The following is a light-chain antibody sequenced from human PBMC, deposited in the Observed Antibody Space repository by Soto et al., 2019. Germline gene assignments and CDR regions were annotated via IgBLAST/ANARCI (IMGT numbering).Light chain of an antibody. CDR1: QSVSSN. CDR3: QQYNNWPPWT. V-gene: IGKV3-15*01. J-gene: IGKJ1*01. CDR2: GAS. Sequence: EIVMTQSTATLSVSPGERATLSCRASQSVSSNLAWYQQKPGQAPRLLIYGASTRATCIPARFSGSGSGTEFTLTISSLQSEDFAVYYCQQYNNWPPWTFGQGTKVEIK.